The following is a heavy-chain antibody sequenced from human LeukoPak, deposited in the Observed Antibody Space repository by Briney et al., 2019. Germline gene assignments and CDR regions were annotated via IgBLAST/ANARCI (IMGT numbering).Heavy chain of an antibody. CDR3: AKLFTSSTAWYFFEY. CDR1: GFSVGSSY. CDR2: IYAGDST. V-gene: IGHV3-53*01. J-gene: IGHJ4*02. D-gene: IGHD2-8*02. Sequence: GGSLRPSCEASGFSVGSSYMTWVRQAPGQGLEWVSVIYAGDSTVYADSVKGRFTISKDYSKNTLHLQMNTLTPEDTAVYYCAKLFTSSTAWYFFEYWGQGTLATVSS.